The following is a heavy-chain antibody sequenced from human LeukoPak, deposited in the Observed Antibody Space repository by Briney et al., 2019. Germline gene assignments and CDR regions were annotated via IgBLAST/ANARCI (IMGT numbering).Heavy chain of an antibody. CDR1: GFTFSHYS. CDR2: INDNSDTI. V-gene: IGHV3-48*04. Sequence: GGSLRLSCAASGFTFSHYSMHWVRQAPGKGLECVSYINDNSDTIFYADSVKGRFTISRDNAKNSLYLQMNCLGAEDTAVYYCVRDLFGRDRRPFDCWGQGTLVTVSS. D-gene: IGHD3-16*01. J-gene: IGHJ4*02. CDR3: VRDLFGRDRRPFDC.